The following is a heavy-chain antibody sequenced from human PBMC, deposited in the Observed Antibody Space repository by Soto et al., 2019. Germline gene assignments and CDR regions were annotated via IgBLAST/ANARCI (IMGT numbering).Heavy chain of an antibody. CDR1: GFIFSNIA. CDR3: TKDRAPSDL. V-gene: IGHV3-23*04. CDR2: ISGSGTST. Sequence: EEQLVESGGGLAQPGGSLRLSCAASGFIFSNIAMSCVRQAPGKGLEWVSAISGSGTSTYYADSVKGRFTISRDNSKNTLYIQMNSLRAEDTAVYYCTKDRAPSDLWGQGTTGTVSS. J-gene: IGHJ6*02.